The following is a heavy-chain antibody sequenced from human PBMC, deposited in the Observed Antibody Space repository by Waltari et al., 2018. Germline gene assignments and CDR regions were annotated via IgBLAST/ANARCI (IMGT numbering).Heavy chain of an antibody. J-gene: IGHJ6*03. CDR1: GFTFDDYA. CDR2: ISWDGGST. V-gene: IGHV3-43D*04. Sequence: EVQLVESGGVVVQPGGSLRLSCAASGFTFDDYAMHWVRQAPGKGLEWVSLISWDGGSTYYADSVKGRFTISRDNSKNSLYLQMNSLRAEDTALYYCARGDMFPYYYYMDVWGKGTTVTVSS. D-gene: IGHD3-10*02. CDR3: ARGDMFPYYYYMDV.